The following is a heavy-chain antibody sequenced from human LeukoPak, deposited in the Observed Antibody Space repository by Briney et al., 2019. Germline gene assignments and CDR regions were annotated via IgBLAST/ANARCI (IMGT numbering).Heavy chain of an antibody. CDR2: ISSSGSYI. CDR3: GGVGPRVKPGHHYHHMDV. Sequence: GGSLRLSCAASRFTFSSYSMNWVRQAPGKGLEWVSSISSSGSYIYYADSVKGRFTISRDNAKNSLYLQMNSLRAEDTAVYYCGGVGPRVKPGHHYHHMDVWGKGTTVTVSS. V-gene: IGHV3-21*01. J-gene: IGHJ6*03. CDR1: RFTFSSYS. D-gene: IGHD1-26*01.